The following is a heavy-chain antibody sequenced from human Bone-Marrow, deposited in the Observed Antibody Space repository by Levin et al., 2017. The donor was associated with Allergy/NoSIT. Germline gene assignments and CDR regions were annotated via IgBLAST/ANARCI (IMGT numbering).Heavy chain of an antibody. D-gene: IGHD4-17*01. CDR1: GFTFSDYE. V-gene: IGHV3-48*03. CDR2: ISSSGSTK. Sequence: SCVASGFTFSDYEMNWVRQPPGKGLEWISSISSSGSTKYYADFVKGRFTISNKNSLYLEMNNLRAEEPAIYYCARDGHGDYVVDDAFDIWGHGTMVTVSS. J-gene: IGHJ3*02. CDR3: ARDGHGDYVVDDAFDI.